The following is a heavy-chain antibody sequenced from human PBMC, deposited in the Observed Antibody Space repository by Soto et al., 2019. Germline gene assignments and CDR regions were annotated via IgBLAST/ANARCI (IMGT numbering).Heavy chain of an antibody. CDR3: AKCSVGTVRTSGWCNWFDP. Sequence: EVRLLESGGGLAQPGGSRRLSCAASGFTFSSSAMNWVRQAPGKGLEWVSSIRVGGGDTFYADSVRGRFTVSRDISRNTLNLQINSLRAEDTAIYYCAKCSVGTVRTSGWCNWFDPWGQGTLVTVSS. CDR2: IRVGGGDT. V-gene: IGHV3-23*01. CDR1: GFTFSSSA. J-gene: IGHJ5*02. D-gene: IGHD6-19*01.